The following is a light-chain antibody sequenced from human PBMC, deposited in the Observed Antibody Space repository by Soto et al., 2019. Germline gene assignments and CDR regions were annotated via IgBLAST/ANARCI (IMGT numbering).Light chain of an antibody. V-gene: IGKV3-20*01. Sequence: EIVLTQSPGTLSLSPGERATLSCRASQSVSSNLAWYQQKPGQAPRLLIYGASSRATGIPDRVSGSGSGTDFTLTISRLEPEDCAVYYCQQYGSSPTTFGQGTKVDIK. J-gene: IGKJ1*01. CDR3: QQYGSSPTT. CDR2: GAS. CDR1: QSVSSN.